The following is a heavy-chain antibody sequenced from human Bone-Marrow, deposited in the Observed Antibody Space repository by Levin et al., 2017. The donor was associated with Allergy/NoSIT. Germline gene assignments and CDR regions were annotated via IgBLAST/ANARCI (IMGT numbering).Heavy chain of an antibody. Sequence: GGSLRLSCTASGFTFSSHRMNWVRQAPGKGLEWVSSISSSSSDIYYADSVKGRFTISRDNAKNSLYLQMNSLRVEDTAVYYCARDLVVPGARIPFESWGQGTLVTVSS. CDR3: ARDLVVPGARIPFES. V-gene: IGHV3-21*01. CDR1: GFTFSSHR. D-gene: IGHD2-2*01. J-gene: IGHJ4*02. CDR2: ISSSSSDI.